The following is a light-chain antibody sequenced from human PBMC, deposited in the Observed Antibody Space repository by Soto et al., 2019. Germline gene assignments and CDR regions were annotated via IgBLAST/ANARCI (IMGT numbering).Light chain of an antibody. CDR3: QQRSNWPIT. Sequence: EIVLRQSPCTLSLSPGERAPLSCMASQTVSNNYLAWYQQKPGQAPRLLIYDASNRATGIPDRFSGSGSGTDFTLTISSLEPEDSALYYCQQRSNWPITFGQGTRLEIK. J-gene: IGKJ5*01. V-gene: IGKV3D-20*02. CDR1: QTVSNNY. CDR2: DAS.